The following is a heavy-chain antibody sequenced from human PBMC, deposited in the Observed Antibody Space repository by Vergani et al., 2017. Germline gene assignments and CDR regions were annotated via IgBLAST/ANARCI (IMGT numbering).Heavy chain of an antibody. J-gene: IGHJ6*03. CDR3: ARDGWELLDYFYYMDV. Sequence: EVQLVESGGGLVQPGGSLRLSCAASGFTFSNYWMHWVRQAPGKGLVWVSRINSDGSSTTYADSVKGRFTISRNNAKNTLYLEMNSLRAEDTAVYYCARDGWELLDYFYYMDVWGKGTTVTVSS. CDR2: INSDGSST. D-gene: IGHD1-26*01. V-gene: IGHV3-74*01. CDR1: GFTFSNYW.